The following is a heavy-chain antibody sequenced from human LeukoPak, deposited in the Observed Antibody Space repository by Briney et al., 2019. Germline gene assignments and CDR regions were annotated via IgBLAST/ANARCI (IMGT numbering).Heavy chain of an antibody. CDR2: ISGSSGST. J-gene: IGHJ4*02. CDR1: GFTFSSYA. V-gene: IGHV3-23*01. CDR3: AKGEGPLGYCNITSCYEGFAY. D-gene: IGHD2-2*01. Sequence: GGSLRLSCAASGFTFSSYAMSWVRQAPGKGLEWVSDISGSSGSTYYADSVKGRFTISRDNAKNTLYLQMNRLRAEDTAVYYCAKGEGPLGYCNITSCYEGFAYWGQGTLVTVSS.